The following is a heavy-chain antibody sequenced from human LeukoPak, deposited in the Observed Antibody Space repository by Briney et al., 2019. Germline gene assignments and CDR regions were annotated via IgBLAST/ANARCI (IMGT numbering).Heavy chain of an antibody. CDR2: INPNSGDT. J-gene: IGHJ4*02. CDR1: GYTFTGYY. D-gene: IGHD5-12*01. CDR3: AKNPYEYYFDY. Sequence: GASVKVSCKASGYTFTGYYMHWVRQAPGQGLEWMGWINPNSGDTNYARKFQGRVTMTRDTSIRTAYLGLSGLRSDDTAVYYCAKNPYEYYFDYWGQGTLVTVSS. V-gene: IGHV1-2*02.